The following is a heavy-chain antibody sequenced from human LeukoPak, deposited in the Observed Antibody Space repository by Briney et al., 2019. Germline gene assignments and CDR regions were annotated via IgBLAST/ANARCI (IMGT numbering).Heavy chain of an antibody. J-gene: IGHJ3*02. V-gene: IGHV3-23*01. CDR3: AKDLFRRITVAVAVFDI. Sequence: GGSLRLSCAASRFTFSTYALSWVRQAPGPGLEWVSVISGSGNDANYAHSVKGRFTISRDNSNNLLYLQMNSLRAGDTAVYYCAKDLFRRITVAVAVFDIWGQGTIVTVSS. CDR2: ISGSGNDA. CDR1: RFTFSTYA. D-gene: IGHD6-19*01.